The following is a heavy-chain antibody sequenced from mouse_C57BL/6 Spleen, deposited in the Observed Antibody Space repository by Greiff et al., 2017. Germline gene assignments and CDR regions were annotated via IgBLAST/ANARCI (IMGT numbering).Heavy chain of an antibody. J-gene: IGHJ4*01. CDR1: GFTFNTYA. CDR3: VRERDDDDTYYAMDY. D-gene: IGHD2-4*01. V-gene: IGHV10-3*01. Sequence: EVQLVESGGGLVQPKGSLKLSCAASGFTFNTYAMHWVRQAPGKGLEWVARIRSKSSNYATYYADSGKDRFTISRDDSQSMLYLQMNNLKTEDTAMYYCVRERDDDDTYYAMDYWGQGTSVTVSS. CDR2: IRSKSSNYAT.